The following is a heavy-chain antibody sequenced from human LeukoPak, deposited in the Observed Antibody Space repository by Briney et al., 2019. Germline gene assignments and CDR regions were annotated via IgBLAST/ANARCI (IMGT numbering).Heavy chain of an antibody. J-gene: IGHJ3*02. D-gene: IGHD3-22*01. CDR1: GYTFTGYY. V-gene: IGHV1-2*02. CDR2: INPNSGGT. Sequence: ASVKVSCKASGYTFTGYYMHWVRQAPGQGLEWMGWINPNSGGTNYAQKFQGRVTMTRDTSISTAYMELSRLRSDDTAVYYCAWYYYDSSGYGAFDIWGQGTMVTVSS. CDR3: AWYYYDSSGYGAFDI.